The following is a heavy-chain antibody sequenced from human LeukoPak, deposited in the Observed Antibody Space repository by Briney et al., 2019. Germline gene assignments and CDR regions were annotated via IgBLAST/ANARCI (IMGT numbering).Heavy chain of an antibody. CDR1: GGSISSYY. CDR2: IYYSGST. J-gene: IGHJ5*02. CDR3: ARVDRDYDFWSGPGLGPNWFDP. V-gene: IGHV4-59*01. Sequence: SETLSLTCTVSGGSISSYYWSWIRQPPGKGLEWIGYIYYSGSTNYNPSLKSRVTISVDTSKNQFSLKLSSVTAADTAVYYCARVDRDYDFWSGPGLGPNWFDPWGQGTLVTVSS. D-gene: IGHD3-3*01.